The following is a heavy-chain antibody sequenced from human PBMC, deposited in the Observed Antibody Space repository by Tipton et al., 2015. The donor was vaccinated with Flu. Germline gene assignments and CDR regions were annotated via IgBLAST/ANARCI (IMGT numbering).Heavy chain of an antibody. CDR1: GGSISSYY. D-gene: IGHD2-15*01. CDR3: AEGYCSGGSCYLSY. CDR2: INYSGST. V-gene: IGHV4-59*01. J-gene: IGHJ4*02. Sequence: TLSLTCTVSGGSISSYYWSWIRQPPGKGLEWIGYINYSGSTNYNPSLKSRVTISVDTSKNQFSLKLSSVTAADTAMYYCAEGYCSGGSCYLSYWGQGTLVTVSS.